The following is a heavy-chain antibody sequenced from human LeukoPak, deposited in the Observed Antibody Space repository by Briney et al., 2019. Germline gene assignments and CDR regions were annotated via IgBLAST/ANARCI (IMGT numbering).Heavy chain of an antibody. V-gene: IGHV1-18*04. D-gene: IGHD3-3*01. CDR3: AREGFTFFGAVVNYYYSGMDV. J-gene: IGHJ6*02. Sequence: GASVKVSCKASGYTFTSYGISWVRQAPGQGLEWMGWISAYNGNTNYAQKLQDRVTLTTDTSTSTAYMELRSLRSDDTAVYYCAREGFTFFGAVVNYYYSGMDVWGQGTSVTVSS. CDR2: ISAYNGNT. CDR1: GYTFTSYG.